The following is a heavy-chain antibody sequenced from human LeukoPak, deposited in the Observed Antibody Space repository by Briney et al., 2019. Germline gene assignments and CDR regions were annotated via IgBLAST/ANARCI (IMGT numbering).Heavy chain of an antibody. CDR2: IYYSGST. V-gene: IGHV4-59*06. Sequence: SSETLSLTCTVSGGSISSYYWGWIRQPPGKGLEWIGYIYYSGSTYYNPSLKSRVTISVDTSKNQFSLKLSSVTAADTAVYYCARRGYYYGSGSYYIGAYYFDYWGQGTLVTVSS. CDR1: GGSISSYY. J-gene: IGHJ4*02. D-gene: IGHD3-10*01. CDR3: ARRGYYYGSGSYYIGAYYFDY.